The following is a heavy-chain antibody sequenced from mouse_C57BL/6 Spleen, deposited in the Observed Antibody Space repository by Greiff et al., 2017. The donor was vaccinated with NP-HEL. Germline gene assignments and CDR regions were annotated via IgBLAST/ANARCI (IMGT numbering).Heavy chain of an antibody. Sequence: QVQLQQSGAELVKPGASVKISCKASGYAFSSYWMNWVKQRPGKGLEWIGQIYPGDGDTNYNGKFKGKATLTADKSSSTAYMQLSSLTSEDSAVYFCARSASNYIYFDYWGQGTTLTVSS. CDR1: GYAFSSYW. D-gene: IGHD2-5*01. V-gene: IGHV1-80*01. J-gene: IGHJ2*01. CDR3: ARSASNYIYFDY. CDR2: IYPGDGDT.